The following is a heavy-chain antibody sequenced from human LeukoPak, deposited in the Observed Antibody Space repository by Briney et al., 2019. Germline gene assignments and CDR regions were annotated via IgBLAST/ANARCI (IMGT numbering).Heavy chain of an antibody. CDR1: GGSISSSSYY. Sequence: PSETLSLTCTVSGGSISSSSYYWGWIRQPPGKGLEWIGSIYYSGSTYYNPSLKSRVTISVDTSKNQFSLKLSSVTAADTAVYYCARGHEDYYGSGSYPIVFDYWGQGTLVTVSS. J-gene: IGHJ4*02. D-gene: IGHD3-10*01. CDR2: IYYSGST. CDR3: ARGHEDYYGSGSYPIVFDY. V-gene: IGHV4-39*07.